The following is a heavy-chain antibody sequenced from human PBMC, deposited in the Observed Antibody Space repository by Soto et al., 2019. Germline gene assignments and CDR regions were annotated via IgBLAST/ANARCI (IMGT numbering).Heavy chain of an antibody. CDR1: GGTFSSYA. Sequence: GASVKVSCKASGGTFSSYAISWARQAHGQGLEWMGGIIPIFGTANYAQKFQGRVTITADESTSTAYMELSSLRSEDTAVYYCARFEWLSKKYYYYYGMDVWGQGTTVTVSS. CDR2: IIPIFGTA. V-gene: IGHV1-69*13. D-gene: IGHD3-9*01. J-gene: IGHJ6*02. CDR3: ARFEWLSKKYYYYYGMDV.